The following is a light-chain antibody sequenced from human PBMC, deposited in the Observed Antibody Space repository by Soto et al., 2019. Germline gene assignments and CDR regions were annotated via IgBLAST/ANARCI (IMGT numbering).Light chain of an antibody. CDR1: SSDVGGYSY. V-gene: IGLV2-14*03. Sequence: QSSLTQPASVYGSPGQSITISCTGSSSDVGGYSYVSWYQHHPGKAPKLMIYDVANRPSGVSNRFSGSKSGNTASLTISGLQAEDEADYYCSSYTSSSTYVLFCGGTKLTVL. J-gene: IGLJ2*01. CDR2: DVA. CDR3: SSYTSSSTYVL.